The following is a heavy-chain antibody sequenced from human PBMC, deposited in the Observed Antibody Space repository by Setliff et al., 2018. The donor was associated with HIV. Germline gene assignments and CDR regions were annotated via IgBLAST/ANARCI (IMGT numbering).Heavy chain of an antibody. D-gene: IGHD6-19*01. J-gene: IGHJ4*02. CDR3: ARLSSAGLFDY. CDR1: GDSVSSSDSH. CDR2: ISYSGTT. Sequence: ASETLSLTCAVSGDSVSSSDSHWGWIRQPPGKRLEWIGTISYSGTTYYNPSLRSRVTIFVDTSNNRFFLEMTSVTAADTAVYYCARLSSAGLFDYWGRGTLVTVSS. V-gene: IGHV4-39*01.